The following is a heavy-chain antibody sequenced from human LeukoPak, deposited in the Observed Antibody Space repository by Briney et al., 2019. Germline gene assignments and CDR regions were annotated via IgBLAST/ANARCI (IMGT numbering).Heavy chain of an antibody. J-gene: IGHJ4*02. Sequence: PGGSLRLSCAASGFTFSSYAMHWVRQAPGKGLEWVAVISYDGSNKYYADSVRGRFTISRDNSQNTLYLQMNSLRDEDTAVYYCATGVVVVAALTMDYWGQGTLVTVSS. CDR2: ISYDGSNK. CDR3: ATGVVVVAALTMDY. D-gene: IGHD2-15*01. V-gene: IGHV3-30-3*01. CDR1: GFTFSSYA.